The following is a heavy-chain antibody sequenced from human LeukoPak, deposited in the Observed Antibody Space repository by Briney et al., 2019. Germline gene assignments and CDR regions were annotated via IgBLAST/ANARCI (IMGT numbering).Heavy chain of an antibody. V-gene: IGHV1-8*01. Sequence: GALVKVSCKASGYTFTSYDINWVRRATGQGVEGMGWMNPNSGNTGYAQKFQGRVTMTRSTSISTAYMELSSLRSEDTAVYYFARGYYGSGSSHLFDPWGQGTLVTVFS. CDR1: GYTFTSYD. J-gene: IGHJ5*02. D-gene: IGHD3-10*01. CDR2: MNPNSGNT. CDR3: ARGYYGSGSSHLFDP.